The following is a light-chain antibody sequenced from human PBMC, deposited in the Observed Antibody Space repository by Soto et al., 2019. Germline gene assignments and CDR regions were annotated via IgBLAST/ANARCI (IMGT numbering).Light chain of an antibody. J-gene: IGKJ1*01. CDR3: QQRHSSWT. V-gene: IGKV3-11*01. CDR2: DAS. CDR1: QSVSSY. Sequence: EIVLTQSPVTLSLSPGERATLSCSASQSVSSYLAWYQQKPGQAPRLLIYDASNRATGIPARFSGSGSGTDFTLTISSLETEDFALYYCQQRHSSWTFGQGTKVYIK.